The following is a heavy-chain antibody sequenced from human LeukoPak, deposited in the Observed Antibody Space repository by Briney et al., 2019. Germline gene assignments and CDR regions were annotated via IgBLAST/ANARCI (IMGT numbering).Heavy chain of an antibody. CDR3: ARGEAYALDQ. CDR2: IDGDGSAT. Sequence: GGSLRLCCAASGFTFSPDWVHWVRQAPGRGVVWVLRIDGDGSATTYAASVKGRFPISRDNAKNTLYLQMNSLRAEDTAVYYCARGEAYALDQWGQGTLVTVSS. CDR1: GFTFSPDW. D-gene: IGHD3-16*01. V-gene: IGHV3-74*01. J-gene: IGHJ4*02.